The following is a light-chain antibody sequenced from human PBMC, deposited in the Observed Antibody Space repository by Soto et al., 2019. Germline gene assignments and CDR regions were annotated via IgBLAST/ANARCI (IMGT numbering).Light chain of an antibody. CDR1: RGIRND. V-gene: IGKV1-17*01. Sequence: DIQMTKFPPSLSASVGDRVPITCRACRGIRNDLAWYQQKQGKAPKRLIYAASSMQRGVPSRFSGSGSGTEFTLAISSLQPEDFATCYCLQHSTYPLTFGQGTK. J-gene: IGKJ1*01. CDR3: LQHSTYPLT. CDR2: AAS.